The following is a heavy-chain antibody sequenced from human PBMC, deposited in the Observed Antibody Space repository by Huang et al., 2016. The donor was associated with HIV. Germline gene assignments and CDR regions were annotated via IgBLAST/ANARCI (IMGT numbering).Heavy chain of an antibody. J-gene: IGHJ1*01. V-gene: IGHV1-2*02. CDR2: MNPNSVAT. CDR1: GYTFNDYY. Sequence: QVQLVQSGAEVKKPGASVKVSCKTSGYTFNDYYLHLVRQAPGQGLEWKGWMNPNSVATNYPQNFQGRVTMTRDTSMNTAYMELSRLRSDDTAVYYCARGLSIRPPRGIEYFQYWGQGTLVTVST. D-gene: IGHD1-26*01. CDR3: ARGLSIRPPRGIEYFQY.